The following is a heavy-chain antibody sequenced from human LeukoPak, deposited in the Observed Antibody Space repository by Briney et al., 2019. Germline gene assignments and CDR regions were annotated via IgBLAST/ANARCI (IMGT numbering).Heavy chain of an antibody. CDR2: ISSSSSYI. J-gene: IGHJ3*02. V-gene: IGHV3-21*01. CDR3: ARALPSPLYSGSYADAFDI. D-gene: IGHD1-26*01. CDR1: GFTFSSYS. Sequence: GGSLRLSCAASGFTFSSYSMNWVRQAPGKGLEWVSSISSSSSYIYYADSVKGRFTISRDNAKNSLYLQMNSLRAEDTAAYYCARALPSPLYSGSYADAFDIWGQGTMVTVSS.